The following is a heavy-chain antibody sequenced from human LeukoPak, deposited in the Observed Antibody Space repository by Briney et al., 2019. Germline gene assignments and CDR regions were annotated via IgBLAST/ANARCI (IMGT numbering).Heavy chain of an antibody. CDR2: IYYSGST. D-gene: IGHD3-9*01. Sequence: SETLSLTCTVSGGSISSYYWSWIRQPPGKGLEWIGYIYYSGSTNYNPSLKSRVTISVDTSKNQFSLKLSSVTAADTAVYYCARLRYFDWLEDYWGHGTLVTVSS. V-gene: IGHV4-59*08. CDR3: ARLRYFDWLEDY. CDR1: GGSISSYY. J-gene: IGHJ4*01.